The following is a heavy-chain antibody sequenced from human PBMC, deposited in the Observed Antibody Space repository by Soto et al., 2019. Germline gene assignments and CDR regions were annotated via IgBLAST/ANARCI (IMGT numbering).Heavy chain of an antibody. V-gene: IGHV1-18*01. Sequence: QVQLVQSGAEVKKSGASVKVSCKASGYTFTTYGITWVRQAPGQGLEWMGWISAYNGNTNYAQKLQGRVTMTTDTSTSTAYMEVRSLRSDVTVVEYCARDVIPALNNYCYGLDGWGQGTTVTVSS. CDR2: ISAYNGNT. CDR1: GYTFTTYG. CDR3: ARDVIPALNNYCYGLDG. D-gene: IGHD2-2*01. J-gene: IGHJ6*01.